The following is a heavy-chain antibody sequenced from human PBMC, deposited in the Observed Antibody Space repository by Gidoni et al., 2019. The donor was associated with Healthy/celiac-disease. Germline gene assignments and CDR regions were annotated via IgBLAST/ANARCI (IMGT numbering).Heavy chain of an antibody. CDR1: GFTFRSYG. CDR3: AQMSPFDY. CDR2: ISYDGSNK. Sequence: QVQLVESGGGVVQPGRSLSLSCAASGFTFRSYGMHWVRQATGKGLEWVAVISYDGSNKYYADSVKGRFTISRDNSKNTLYLQMNSLRAEDTAVYYCAQMSPFDYWGQGTLVTVSS. J-gene: IGHJ4*02. V-gene: IGHV3-30*18.